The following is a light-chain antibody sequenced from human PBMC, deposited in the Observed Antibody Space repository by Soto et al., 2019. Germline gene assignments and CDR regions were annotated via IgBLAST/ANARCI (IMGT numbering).Light chain of an antibody. CDR2: ETS. CDR1: QSVSSGY. J-gene: IGKJ3*01. V-gene: IGKV3-20*01. CDR3: QQYGSSPPVT. Sequence: EIVLTQSPGTLSLSPGERATLSCRASQSVSSGYLAWYQQKPGQPPRVLIYETSSRATGIPDRFSGSGSGTDFTLTISSLEPEDFAVYYCQQYGSSPPVTFGPGIRVDIK.